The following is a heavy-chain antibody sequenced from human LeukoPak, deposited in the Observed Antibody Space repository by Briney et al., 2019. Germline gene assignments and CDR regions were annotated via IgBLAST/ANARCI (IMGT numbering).Heavy chain of an antibody. CDR2: IIPIFGTA. CDR3: AGVVVPAAMRYYYYYMDV. CDR1: GGTFSSYA. Sequence: SVKVSCKASGGTFSSYAISWVRQAPGQGLEWMGGIIPIFGTANYAQKLQGRVTITTDESTSTAYMELSSLRSEDTAVYYCAGVVVPAAMRYYYYYMDVWGKGTTVTVSS. V-gene: IGHV1-69*05. D-gene: IGHD2-2*01. J-gene: IGHJ6*03.